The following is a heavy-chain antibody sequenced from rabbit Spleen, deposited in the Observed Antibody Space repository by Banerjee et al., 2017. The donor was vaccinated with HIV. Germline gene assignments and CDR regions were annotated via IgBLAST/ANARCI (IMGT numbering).Heavy chain of an antibody. Sequence: QEQLKESGGDLVKPGASLTLTCTASGFSLTYSDYMCWVRQAPGKGLEWISCIAGSGSGCTYSATWANGRFTCSRTSSTTVTLQMTSLTVADTATYFCARDTGSSFSSYGMDLWGPGTLVTVS. V-gene: IGHV1S45*01. CDR1: GFSLTYSDY. CDR2: IAGSGSGCT. J-gene: IGHJ6*01. D-gene: IGHD8-1*01. CDR3: ARDTGSSFSSYGMDL.